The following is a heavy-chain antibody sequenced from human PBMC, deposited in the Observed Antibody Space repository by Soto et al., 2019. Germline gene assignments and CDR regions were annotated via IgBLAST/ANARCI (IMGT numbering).Heavy chain of an antibody. V-gene: IGHV3-30*18. CDR2: ISYDGSNK. D-gene: IGHD4-17*01. Sequence: QVQLVESGGGVVQPGRSLRLSCAASGFTFSSYGMHWVRQAPGKGLEWVAVISYDGSNKYYADSVKGRFTISRDNSKNTLYLQMNSLRAEDTAVYYCAKENPPDDYGDYVEVGGMDVWGQGTTVTVSS. CDR3: AKENPPDDYGDYVEVGGMDV. CDR1: GFTFSSYG. J-gene: IGHJ6*02.